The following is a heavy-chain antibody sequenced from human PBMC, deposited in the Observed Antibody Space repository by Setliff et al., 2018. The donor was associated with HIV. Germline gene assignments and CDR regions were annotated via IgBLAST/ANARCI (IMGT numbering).Heavy chain of an antibody. D-gene: IGHD3-22*01. J-gene: IGHJ4*02. Sequence: SGGSLRLSCAASGFSFGSYWMSWVRQAPGKGPEWVAHIKQDASEKYFVDSVKGRFTISRDNAKNSLYLQMDSLRAEDTAVYYCARDQYYYDTSGYYRGSAFDFWGQGTLVTVSS. CDR3: ARDQYYYDTSGYYRGSAFDF. CDR1: GFSFGSYW. V-gene: IGHV3-7*03. CDR2: IKQDASEK.